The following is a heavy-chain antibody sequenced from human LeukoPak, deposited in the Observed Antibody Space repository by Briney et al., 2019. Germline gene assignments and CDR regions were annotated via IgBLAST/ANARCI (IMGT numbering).Heavy chain of an antibody. Sequence: ASVTVSCKATGYTFTTYGISWVRQAPGQGLEWMGWINAHNGNTNYSQNYQGRVTMTTDTFTSTAYMELRSLRSDDTAVYYCARGGFYYMDVWGKETTVTVSS. CDR1: GYTFTTYG. CDR3: ARGGFYYMDV. CDR2: INAHNGNT. J-gene: IGHJ6*03. V-gene: IGHV1-18*01.